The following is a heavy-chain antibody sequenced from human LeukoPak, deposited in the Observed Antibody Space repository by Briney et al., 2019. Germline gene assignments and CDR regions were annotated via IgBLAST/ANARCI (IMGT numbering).Heavy chain of an antibody. CDR1: GFTFSSYA. CDR3: AKGGTYGDSPLYFDY. D-gene: IGHD4-17*01. CDR2: ISGSGGST. V-gene: IGHV3-23*01. Sequence: PGGSLRLSCAASGFTFSSYAMSCVRQAPGKGLEWVSAISGSGGSTYYADPVKGRFTISRDNSKNTLYLQMNSLRAEDTAVYYCAKGGTYGDSPLYFDYWGQGTLVTVSS. J-gene: IGHJ4*02.